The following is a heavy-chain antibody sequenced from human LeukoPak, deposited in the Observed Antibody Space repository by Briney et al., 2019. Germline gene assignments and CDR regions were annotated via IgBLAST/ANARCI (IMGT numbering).Heavy chain of an antibody. CDR1: GGSFSGYY. Sequence: SETLSLTCAVYGGSFSGYYWSWIRQPPGKGLEWIGEINHSGSTNYSPSLKSRVTISVDTSKNQFSLKLSSVTAADTAVYYCARGGGDYYGSGPTYYFDYWGQGTLVTVSS. J-gene: IGHJ4*02. V-gene: IGHV4-34*01. CDR2: INHSGST. CDR3: ARGGGDYYGSGPTYYFDY. D-gene: IGHD3-10*01.